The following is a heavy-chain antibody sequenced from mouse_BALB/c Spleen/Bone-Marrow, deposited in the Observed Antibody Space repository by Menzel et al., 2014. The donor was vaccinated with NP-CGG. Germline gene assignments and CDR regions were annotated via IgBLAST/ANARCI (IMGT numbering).Heavy chain of an antibody. V-gene: IGHV5-6-3*01. Sequence: DVQLVESGGGLVQPGGSLKLSCAASGFTFSSYGMSWVRQTPDKRLELVATINSNGGSTYYPDSVKGRFTISRDNAKNSLYLQMSSLKSEDTAMYYCARDPNDYWGQGTTLTVSS. CDR2: INSNGGST. J-gene: IGHJ2*01. CDR1: GFTFSSYG. CDR3: ARDPNDY.